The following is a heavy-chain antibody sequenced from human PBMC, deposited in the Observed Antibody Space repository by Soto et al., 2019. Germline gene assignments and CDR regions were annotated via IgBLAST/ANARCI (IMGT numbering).Heavy chain of an antibody. D-gene: IGHD3-10*01. V-gene: IGHV4-39*01. CDR2: IYYSGST. J-gene: IGHJ6*02. Sequence: SETLSLTCTVSGGSISSSSYYWGWIRQPPGKGLEWIGSIYYSGSTYYNPSLKSRVTISVDTSKNQFSLKLSSVTAADTAVYYCARHSGAGSIVRGVPTYYYYGMDVWGQGTTVTVSS. CDR3: ARHSGAGSIVRGVPTYYYYGMDV. CDR1: GGSISSSSYY.